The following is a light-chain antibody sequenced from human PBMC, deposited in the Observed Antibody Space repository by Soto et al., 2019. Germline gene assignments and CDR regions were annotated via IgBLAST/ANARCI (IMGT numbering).Light chain of an antibody. Sequence: LTQPHSVSESPGKTVTISCTRSSGSIAINYVQLYQQRPGSAPTTVIYEDNQRPSGVPDRFSGSIDSSSNSASLTISGLKTEDEADYYCQSYDSSIVVFGGGTKLTVL. V-gene: IGLV6-57*04. CDR1: SGSIAINY. CDR3: QSYDSSIVV. CDR2: EDN. J-gene: IGLJ2*01.